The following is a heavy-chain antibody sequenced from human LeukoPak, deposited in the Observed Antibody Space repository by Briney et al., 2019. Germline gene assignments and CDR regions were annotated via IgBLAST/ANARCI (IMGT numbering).Heavy chain of an antibody. CDR2: IRYDGSNK. V-gene: IGHV3-30*02. D-gene: IGHD4-17*01. J-gene: IGHJ4*02. Sequence: PGGSLRLSCAASGFTFSSYGMHWVRQAPGKGLEWVAFIRYDGSNKYYADSVKGRFTISRDNSKNTLYLQMNSLRAEDTAVYHCATNPWGTVTTLDYWGQGTLVTVSS. CDR3: ATNPWGTVTTLDY. CDR1: GFTFSSYG.